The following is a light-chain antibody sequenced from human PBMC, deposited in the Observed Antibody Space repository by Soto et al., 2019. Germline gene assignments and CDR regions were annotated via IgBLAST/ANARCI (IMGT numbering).Light chain of an antibody. Sequence: QSVLTQPASVSGSPGQSITISCTGTSSDVGGYKYVSWYQQHPGKAPKFLIYEVSNRPSGVSSRFSGSKSGNTASLTISGLQAEDEADYYCTSKTSTSPYVFGTGTKVNVL. CDR2: EVS. V-gene: IGLV2-14*01. CDR3: TSKTSTSPYV. CDR1: SSDVGGYKY. J-gene: IGLJ1*01.